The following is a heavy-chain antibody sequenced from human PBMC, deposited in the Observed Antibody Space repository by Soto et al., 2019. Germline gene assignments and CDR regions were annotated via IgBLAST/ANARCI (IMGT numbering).Heavy chain of an antibody. CDR2: IRSKTNDYAT. Sequence: EVQLVESGGGLVQPGGSLKLSCAAFGFTFSDSAMHWVRQASGKGLAWVGRIRSKTNDYATRYAASVKGRFTISRDESKITAYLQMTNMRAKDTSVYYCTRRDSASYGGGDCYLYSWFDSGGQGALVTVSS. D-gene: IGHD2-21*02. V-gene: IGHV3-73*02. CDR1: GFTFSDSA. CDR3: TRRDSASYGGGDCYLYSWFDS. J-gene: IGHJ5*01.